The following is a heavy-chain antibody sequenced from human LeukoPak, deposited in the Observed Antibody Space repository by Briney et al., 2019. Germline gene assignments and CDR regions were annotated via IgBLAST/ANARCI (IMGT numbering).Heavy chain of an antibody. CDR3: ARVAAAGTGSAFDI. J-gene: IGHJ3*02. V-gene: IGHV4-59*12. Sequence: PSETLSLTCTVSGGSISSYYWSWIRQPPGKGLEWIGYIYNSGSTYYNPSLKSRVTISVDTSKNQFSLKLSSVTAADTAVYYCARVAAAGTGSAFDIWGQGTMVTVSS. D-gene: IGHD6-13*01. CDR2: IYNSGST. CDR1: GGSISSYY.